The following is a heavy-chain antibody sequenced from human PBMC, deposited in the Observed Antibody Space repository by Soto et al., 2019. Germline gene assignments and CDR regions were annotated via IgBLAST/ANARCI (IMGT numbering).Heavy chain of an antibody. CDR2: IYNTGST. CDR3: SSWNYYGPGSYHYFSDH. D-gene: IGHD3-10*01. CDR1: GGSSTNYY. V-gene: IGHV4-59*08. Sequence: PAETLSLTCTVSGGSSTNYYWSWIRQPPGRGLEWIGYIYNTGSTNYNPSLKSRVTISVDTSKNQFSLKLSSVTAADTAVYYCSSWNYYGPGSYHYFSDHWRPGTLVT. J-gene: IGHJ4*02.